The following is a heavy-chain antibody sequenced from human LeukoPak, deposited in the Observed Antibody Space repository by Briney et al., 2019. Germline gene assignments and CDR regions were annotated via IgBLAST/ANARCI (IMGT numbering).Heavy chain of an antibody. V-gene: IGHV4-59*01. D-gene: IGHD6-19*01. Sequence: SETLSLTCTVSGGSISSYYWSWIRQPPGKGLEWIGYIYYSGSTNYNPSLKSRVAISVDTSKNQFSLKLSSVTAADTAVYYCARDGSSPIAVAGFKPPPWFDPWGQGTLVTVSS. CDR1: GGSISSYY. J-gene: IGHJ5*02. CDR3: ARDGSSPIAVAGFKPPPWFDP. CDR2: IYYSGST.